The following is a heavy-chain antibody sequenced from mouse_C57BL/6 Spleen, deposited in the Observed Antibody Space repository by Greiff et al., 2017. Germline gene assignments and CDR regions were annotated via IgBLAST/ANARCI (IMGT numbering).Heavy chain of an antibody. CDR2: IYPSDSET. CDR3: AREGVMIKGAMDY. D-gene: IGHD2-4*01. V-gene: IGHV1-61*01. J-gene: IGHJ4*01. Sequence: QVQLQQPGAELVRPGSSVKLSCKASGYTFTSYWMDWVKQRPGQGLEWIGNIYPSDSETHYNQKFKDKATLTVDKSSSTAYMQLSSLTSEDSAVYYCAREGVMIKGAMDYWGQGTSVTVSS. CDR1: GYTFTSYW.